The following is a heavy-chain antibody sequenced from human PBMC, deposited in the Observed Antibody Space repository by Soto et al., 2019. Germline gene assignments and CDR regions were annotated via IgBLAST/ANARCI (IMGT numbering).Heavy chain of an antibody. CDR3: TTGDY. J-gene: IGHJ4*02. CDR2: IKSKAAGGTI. Sequence: EVQLVESGGGLVKPGGTRRLSCAASGFIFTSAFMSWVRQTPGKGLEWVARIKSKAAGGTIDYAAPVKDRFTISRDEFQNAVSLQMDSLNAEATVLYYGTTGDYWGQEILVTVSS. V-gene: IGHV3-15*01. CDR1: GFIFTSAF.